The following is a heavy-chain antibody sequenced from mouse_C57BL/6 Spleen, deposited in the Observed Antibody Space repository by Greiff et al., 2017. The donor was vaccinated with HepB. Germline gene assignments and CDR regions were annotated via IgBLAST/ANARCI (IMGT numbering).Heavy chain of an antibody. Sequence: DVQLQESGPGLVKPSQSLSLTCSVTGYSITSGYYWNWIRQFPGNKLEWMGYISYDGSNNYNPSLKNRISITRDTSKNQFFLKLNSVTTEDTATYYCARVVRYYGSRANWYFDVWGTGTTVTVSS. J-gene: IGHJ1*03. V-gene: IGHV3-6*01. CDR3: ARVVRYYGSRANWYFDV. CDR1: GYSITSGYY. CDR2: ISYDGSN. D-gene: IGHD1-1*01.